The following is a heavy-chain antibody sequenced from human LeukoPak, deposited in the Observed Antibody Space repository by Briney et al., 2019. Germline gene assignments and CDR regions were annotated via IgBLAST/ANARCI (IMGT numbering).Heavy chain of an antibody. CDR2: ISAYNGNT. J-gene: IGHJ4*02. Sequence: ASVKVSCKASGYTFTSYGISWVRQAPGQGLEWMGWISAYNGNTNYAQKLQGRVTMTTDTSTSTAYMELRSLRSDDTAVYYCARDPILGSSWYKNDYWGQGTLVTVSS. CDR1: GYTFTSYG. V-gene: IGHV1-18*01. D-gene: IGHD6-13*01. CDR3: ARDPILGSSWYKNDY.